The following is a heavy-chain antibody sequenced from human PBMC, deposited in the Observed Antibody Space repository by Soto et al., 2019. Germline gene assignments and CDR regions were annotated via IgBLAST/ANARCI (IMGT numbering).Heavy chain of an antibody. Sequence: DGQLLESGGGLVQPGGSLRLSCAVSGFTFSSYAMSWVRHIPGKGLEWVAGISGSDGSTYYADSVKGRFAISRDNFKSTLYLHMTILRAEDTAVYYCAKSGSLTIFGVILKYWYFDLWGRGTLVTVSS. CDR2: ISGSDGST. CDR1: GFTFSSYA. D-gene: IGHD3-3*01. J-gene: IGHJ2*01. CDR3: AKSGSLTIFGVILKYWYFDL. V-gene: IGHV3-23*01.